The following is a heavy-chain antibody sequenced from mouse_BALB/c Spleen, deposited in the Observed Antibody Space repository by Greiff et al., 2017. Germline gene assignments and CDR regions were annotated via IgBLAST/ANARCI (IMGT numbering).Heavy chain of an antibody. CDR3: TRDWGITTQEDRIFDY. J-gene: IGHJ2*01. CDR2: ISSGGSYT. Sequence: EVQVVESGGGLVKPGGSLKLSCAASGFTFSSYTMSWVRQTPEKRLEWVATISSGGSYTYYPDSVKGRFTISRDNAKNTLYLQMSSLKSEDTAMYYCTRDWGITTQEDRIFDYWGQGTTLTVSS. V-gene: IGHV5-6-4*01. CDR1: GFTFSSYT. D-gene: IGHD2-4*01.